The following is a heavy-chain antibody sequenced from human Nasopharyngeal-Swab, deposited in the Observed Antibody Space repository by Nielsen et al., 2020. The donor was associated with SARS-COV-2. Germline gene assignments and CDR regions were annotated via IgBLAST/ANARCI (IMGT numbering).Heavy chain of an antibody. CDR1: GFTFDDYA. CDR3: AKAYCSSTSCYHYFDY. CDR2: ISWNSGSI. Sequence: SPKISCAASGFTFDDYAMHWVRQAPGRGLEWVSGISWNSGSIGYADSVKGRFTISRDNAKNSLYLQMNSLRAEDTALYYCAKAYCSSTSCYHYFDYWGQGTLVTVSS. V-gene: IGHV3-9*01. J-gene: IGHJ4*02. D-gene: IGHD2-2*01.